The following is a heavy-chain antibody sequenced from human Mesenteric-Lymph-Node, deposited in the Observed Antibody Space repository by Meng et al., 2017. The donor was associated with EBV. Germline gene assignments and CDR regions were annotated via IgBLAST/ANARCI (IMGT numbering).Heavy chain of an antibody. CDR2: ISQSGDT. J-gene: IGHJ4*02. V-gene: IGHV4-34*01. CDR1: GGSFSGYH. D-gene: IGHD3-3*02. Sequence: GQLRQWGAGLLEPSVTLSLTCEAAGGSFSGYHWSWIRQPPGKGLEYIGEISQSGDTTYNPSLKSRVTISVDRSRNQFSLKMASVTAADTAVYYCARGAIFGIVITYFDYWSQGTLVTVSS. CDR3: ARGAIFGIVITYFDY.